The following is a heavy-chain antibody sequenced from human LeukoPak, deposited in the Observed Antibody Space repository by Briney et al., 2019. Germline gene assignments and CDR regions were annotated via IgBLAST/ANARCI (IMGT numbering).Heavy chain of an antibody. J-gene: IGHJ4*02. CDR2: INHSGST. CDR3: ARGRVEMATIFRPRTYFDY. CDR1: GGSFSGYY. V-gene: IGHV4-34*01. Sequence: SETLSLTCAVYGGSFSGYYWSWIRQPPGKGLEWIGEINHSGSTNYNPSLKSRVTISVDTSKNQFSLKLSSVTAADTAVYYCARGRVEMATIFRPRTYFDYWGQGTLVTVSS. D-gene: IGHD5-24*01.